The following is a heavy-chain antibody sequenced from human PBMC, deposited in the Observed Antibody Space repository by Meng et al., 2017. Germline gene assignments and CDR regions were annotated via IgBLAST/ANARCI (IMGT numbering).Heavy chain of an antibody. CDR1: GYSFTNYY. V-gene: IGHV1-2*06. CDR2: IDPNSGVT. Sequence: QVPLVHSGAEVKTPGASVKFSCKPSGYSFTNYYIHWLRQAPGQGLEWMGRIDPNSGVTEYAHKFHGRVTVTGDTSISTAYMELRRLTSDDTAVYYCARDEDISAAGKLFGDYWGQGTLVTVSS. CDR3: ARDEDISAAGKLFGDY. D-gene: IGHD6-13*01. J-gene: IGHJ4*02.